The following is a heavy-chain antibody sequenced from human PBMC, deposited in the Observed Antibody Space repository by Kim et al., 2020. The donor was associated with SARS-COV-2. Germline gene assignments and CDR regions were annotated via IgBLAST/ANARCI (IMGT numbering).Heavy chain of an antibody. CDR2: ISGGGDTT. V-gene: IGHV3-23*01. D-gene: IGHD1-26*01. J-gene: IGHJ6*01. CDR1: GFMFSSHA. CDR3: AKDQSGNYYYYSGMDV. Sequence: GGSLRLSCVASGFMFSSHAMTWVRQAPGKGLERVSIISGGGDTTYYADSVKGRFTVSRDNSKNTLYLQMNSLRDEDTALYFCAKDQSGNYYYYSGMDVWG.